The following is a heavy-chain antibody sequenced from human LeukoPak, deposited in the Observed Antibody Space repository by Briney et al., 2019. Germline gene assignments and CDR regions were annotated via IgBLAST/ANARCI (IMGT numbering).Heavy chain of an antibody. D-gene: IGHD3-9*01. CDR1: GFTFSSYA. J-gene: IGHJ4*02. CDR2: ISGSGGST. CDR3: AKWKWYFDWLLPDFDY. V-gene: IGHV3-23*01. Sequence: SGGSLRLSCAASGFTFSSYAMSWVRQAPGKGLEWVSAISGSGGSTYYADSVKGRFTISRDNSKNTLYLQMNSLRAEDTAVYYCAKWKWYFDWLLPDFDYWGQGTLVTVSS.